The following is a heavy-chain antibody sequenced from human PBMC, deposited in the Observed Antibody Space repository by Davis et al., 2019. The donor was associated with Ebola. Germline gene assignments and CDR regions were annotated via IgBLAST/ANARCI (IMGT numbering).Heavy chain of an antibody. J-gene: IGHJ6*02. Sequence: ASVKVSCKASGYTFTSYDINWVRQATGQGLEWMGWMNPNSGNTGYAQKFQGRVTITRNTSISTAYMELSSLRSDDTAVYYCARDQPNCSGGSCYSHYYYYGMDVWGQGTTVTVSS. V-gene: IGHV1-8*03. D-gene: IGHD2-15*01. CDR3: ARDQPNCSGGSCYSHYYYYGMDV. CDR1: GYTFTSYD. CDR2: MNPNSGNT.